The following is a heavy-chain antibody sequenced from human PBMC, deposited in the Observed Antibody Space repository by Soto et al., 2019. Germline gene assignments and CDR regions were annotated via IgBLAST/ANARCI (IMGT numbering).Heavy chain of an antibody. Sequence: SETLSVTCAVEGVSFSCFYLILIRQPPGKGLEWIGEINHSGSTNYNPSLTSRVTISVYTSKNQFSLKLSSVTAADTAVYYCARGVVSSRRSYYYYMDVWGKGTTVTVSS. V-gene: IGHV4-34*01. J-gene: IGHJ6*03. CDR1: GVSFSCFY. D-gene: IGHD2-2*01. CDR2: INHSGST. CDR3: ARGVVSSRRSYYYYMDV.